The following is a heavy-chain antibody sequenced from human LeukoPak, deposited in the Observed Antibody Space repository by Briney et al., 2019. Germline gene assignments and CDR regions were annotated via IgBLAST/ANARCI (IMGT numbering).Heavy chain of an antibody. Sequence: GASVKVSCKASGSTFTSYDINWVRQATGQGLEWMGWMNPNSGNTGYAQKFQGRVTITRNTSISTAYMELSSLRSEDTAVYYCARVLLSSSWHYYYYMDVWGKGTTVTVSS. V-gene: IGHV1-8*03. J-gene: IGHJ6*03. D-gene: IGHD6-13*01. CDR3: ARVLLSSSWHYYYYMDV. CDR2: MNPNSGNT. CDR1: GSTFTSYD.